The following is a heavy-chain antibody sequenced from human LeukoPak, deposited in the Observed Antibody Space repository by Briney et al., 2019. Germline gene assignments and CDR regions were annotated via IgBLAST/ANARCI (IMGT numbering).Heavy chain of an antibody. CDR1: GFTSSSYW. V-gene: IGHV3-74*01. CDR2: INSDGSRT. CDR3: AREASSGWRPFDY. J-gene: IGHJ4*02. D-gene: IGHD6-19*01. Sequence: GGSLRLSCAAAGFTSSSYWMLWVRQAPGKGLVWVSRINSDGSRTSYADSVKGRFSISRDNAKNTLYLQMNSLRAEDTAVYYCAREASSGWRPFDYWGQGTLVTVSS.